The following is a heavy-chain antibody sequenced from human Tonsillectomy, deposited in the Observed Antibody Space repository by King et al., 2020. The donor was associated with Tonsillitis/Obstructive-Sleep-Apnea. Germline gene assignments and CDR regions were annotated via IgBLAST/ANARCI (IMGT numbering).Heavy chain of an antibody. CDR2: IYHSGST. D-gene: IGHD2-15*01. V-gene: IGHV4-4*02. CDR1: GGSISSSNW. J-gene: IGHJ4*02. CDR3: ARNGYCSGGSCYDFDY. Sequence: VQLQESGPGLVKPSGTLSLTCAVSGGSISSSNWWSWVRQPPGKGLEWIGEIYHSGSTNYNPSLKSRETISVDKSKNQFSLKLSSVTAADTAVYYCARNGYCSGGSCYDFDYWGQGTLVTVSS.